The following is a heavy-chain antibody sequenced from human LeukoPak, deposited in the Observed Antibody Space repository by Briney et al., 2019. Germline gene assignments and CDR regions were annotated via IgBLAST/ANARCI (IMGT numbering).Heavy chain of an antibody. D-gene: IGHD2-21*01. Sequence: SGGSLRLSCAASGFTFSSYWMSWVRQAPGKGLEWVANIEKDGSDKYYVDSVKARFTISRDNAKDSVYLQMDSLRAEDSAVYYCARSLWPEDYWGQGTLVTVSS. J-gene: IGHJ4*02. CDR1: GFTFSSYW. CDR2: IEKDGSDK. V-gene: IGHV3-7*01. CDR3: ARSLWPEDY.